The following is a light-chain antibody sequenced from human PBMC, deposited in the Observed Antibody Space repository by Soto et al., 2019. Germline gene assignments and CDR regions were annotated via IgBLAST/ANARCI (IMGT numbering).Light chain of an antibody. CDR1: QSISSW. CDR3: QQYNSYSRYT. V-gene: IGKV1-5*01. Sequence: DIQMTQSPSTLSASVGDRVTITCRASQSISSWLAWYQQKPGKAPKLLIYDASSLESGVPSRFSGSGSGTEFTLTISSLQPDDFATYYCQQYNSYSRYTFGQGTKLVIK. CDR2: DAS. J-gene: IGKJ2*01.